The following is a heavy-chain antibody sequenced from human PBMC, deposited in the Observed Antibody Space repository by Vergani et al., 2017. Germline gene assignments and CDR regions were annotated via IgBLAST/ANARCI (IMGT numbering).Heavy chain of an antibody. CDR3: ARDLRLLYNRFDP. J-gene: IGHJ5*02. V-gene: IGHV3-33*01. Sequence: QVQLVESGGGVVQPGRSLRLSCAASGFTFNQYGMHWVRQAPGKGLEWVAVTWYDGNNKQYADSVKGRLTISRDNSKSTMYLQRNRLRDEDTGVYYCARDLRLLYNRFDPWGQGTLVTVAS. CDR1: GFTFNQYG. D-gene: IGHD1-14*01. CDR2: TWYDGNNK.